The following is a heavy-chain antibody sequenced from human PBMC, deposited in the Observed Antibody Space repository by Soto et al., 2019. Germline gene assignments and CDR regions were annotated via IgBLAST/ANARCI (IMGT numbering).Heavy chain of an antibody. CDR2: IIPIFGTA. D-gene: IGHD6-13*01. Sequence: QVQLVQSGAEVKKPGSSVKVSCKASGGTSSSYAISWVRQAPGQGLEWMGGIIPIFGTANYAQKFQGRVTITADESTSTAYMELSSLRSEDTAVYYCARGAAAGTSYYYYGMDVWGQGTTVTVSS. V-gene: IGHV1-69*01. CDR1: GGTSSSYA. J-gene: IGHJ6*02. CDR3: ARGAAAGTSYYYYGMDV.